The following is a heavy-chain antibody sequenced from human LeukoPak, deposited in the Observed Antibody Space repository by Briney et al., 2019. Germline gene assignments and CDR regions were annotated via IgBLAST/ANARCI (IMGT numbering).Heavy chain of an antibody. CDR2: INSDGSST. D-gene: IGHD6-13*01. CDR1: GFTFSSYW. V-gene: IGHV3-74*01. CDR3: ARSPIYSSSWSESYFDY. J-gene: IGHJ4*02. Sequence: GGSLRLSCAASGFTFSSYWMHWVRQAPGKGLVWVSRINSDGSSTSYADSVKGRFTISRDNAKNTLYLQMNSLRAEDTAVYYCARSPIYSSSWSESYFDYWGQGTLVTVSS.